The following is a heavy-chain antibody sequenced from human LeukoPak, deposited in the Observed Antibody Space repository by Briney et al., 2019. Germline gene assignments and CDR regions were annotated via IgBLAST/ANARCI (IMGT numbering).Heavy chain of an antibody. Sequence: SETLSLTCTVSGDSISSGDYYWSWIRQPAGKGLEWIGRISSSGSTNYNPSLKSRVTISVGTSKKQFSLKLSSVTAADTAFYYCARYIVSYPHDAFDIWGQGTMVTVSS. D-gene: IGHD1-26*01. V-gene: IGHV4-61*02. J-gene: IGHJ3*02. CDR1: GDSISSGDYY. CDR3: ARYIVSYPHDAFDI. CDR2: ISSSGST.